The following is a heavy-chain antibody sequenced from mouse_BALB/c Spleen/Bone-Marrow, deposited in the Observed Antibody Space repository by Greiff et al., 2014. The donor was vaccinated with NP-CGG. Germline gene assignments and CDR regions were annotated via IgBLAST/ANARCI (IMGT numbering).Heavy chain of an antibody. CDR1: GYAFSSSW. CDR2: IYPGDGDT. V-gene: IGHV1-82*01. Sequence: QVQLQQSGPELVKPGASVKISCTGSGYAFSSSWMNRVKQRPGQGLEWIGRIYPGDGDTNSNGRFKGKATLTADRSSNTAYMQLSSLTSVDSAVYFCARSAYYGSSCGAMDYWGQGTSVTVSS. J-gene: IGHJ4*01. CDR3: ARSAYYGSSCGAMDY. D-gene: IGHD1-1*01.